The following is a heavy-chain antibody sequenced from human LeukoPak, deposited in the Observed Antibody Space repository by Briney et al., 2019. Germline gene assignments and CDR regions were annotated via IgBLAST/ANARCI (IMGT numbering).Heavy chain of an antibody. CDR1: GGSISGYY. J-gene: IGHJ4*02. CDR3: ARHRTYYDSSGYFVPYYFDY. CDR2: IYYSGST. V-gene: IGHV4-39*01. D-gene: IGHD3-22*01. Sequence: PSETLSLTCTVSGGSISGYYWSWIRQPPGKGLEWIGSIYYSGSTYYNPSLKSRVTISVDTSKNQFSLKLSSVTAADTAVYYCARHRTYYDSSGYFVPYYFDYWGQGTLVTVSS.